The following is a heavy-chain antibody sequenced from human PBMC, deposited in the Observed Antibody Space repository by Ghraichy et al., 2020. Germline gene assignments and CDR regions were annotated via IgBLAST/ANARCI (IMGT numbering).Heavy chain of an antibody. Sequence: GGSLRLSCAASGFTFGSYSMNWVRQAPGKGLEWVSSITSSSTYIHDADSVKGRFTISRDNAKNSLYLQMNSLRAEDTAVYYCARARSLTAAGPFSGMDVWGPGTTVTVSS. CDR1: GFTFGSYS. CDR3: ARARSLTAAGPFSGMDV. D-gene: IGHD6-13*01. V-gene: IGHV3-21*01. J-gene: IGHJ6*02. CDR2: ITSSSTYI.